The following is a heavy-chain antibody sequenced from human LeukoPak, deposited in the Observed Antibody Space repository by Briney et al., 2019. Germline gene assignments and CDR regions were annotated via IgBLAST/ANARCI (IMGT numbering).Heavy chain of an antibody. CDR1: GASVSGSPYY. D-gene: IGHD1-26*01. CDR2: IYSSGST. V-gene: IGHV4-39*01. J-gene: IGHJ4*02. CDR3: AKSGGYGLIDY. Sequence: PSETLSLTCTVSGASVSGSPYYWGWIRQPPGKGLEWIGSIYSSGSTYYNASLQSRVTISIETSKNQISLRLNSVTAADTAVYYCAKSGGYGLIDYWGQGTLVTVSS.